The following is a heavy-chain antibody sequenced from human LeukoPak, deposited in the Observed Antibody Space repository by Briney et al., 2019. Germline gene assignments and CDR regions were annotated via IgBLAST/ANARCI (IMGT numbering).Heavy chain of an antibody. J-gene: IGHJ5*02. CDR1: GFTFSSYA. Sequence: PGRSLRLSCAASGFTFSSYAMHWVRQAPGKGLEWVAVISYDGSNKYYADSVKGRFTISRDNSKNPLYLQMNSLRAEDTAVYYCARDGGRADYVGWFDPWGQGTLVTVSS. CDR3: ARDGGRADYVGWFDP. D-gene: IGHD4-23*01. V-gene: IGHV3-30*04. CDR2: ISYDGSNK.